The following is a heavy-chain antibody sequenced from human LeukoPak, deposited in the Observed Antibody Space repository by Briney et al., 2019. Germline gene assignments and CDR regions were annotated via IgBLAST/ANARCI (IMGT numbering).Heavy chain of an antibody. CDR2: ISGSGGST. J-gene: IGHJ4*02. Sequence: GGSLRLSCAASGFTFSSYAMSWVRQAPGKGLEWVSAISGSGGSTYYADSVKGRFTISRDNSKNTLYLQMNSLRAEDTAVDYCAKDHRIYCSSTSCPPFDYWGQGTLVTVSS. V-gene: IGHV3-23*01. CDR3: AKDHRIYCSSTSCPPFDY. CDR1: GFTFSSYA. D-gene: IGHD2-2*01.